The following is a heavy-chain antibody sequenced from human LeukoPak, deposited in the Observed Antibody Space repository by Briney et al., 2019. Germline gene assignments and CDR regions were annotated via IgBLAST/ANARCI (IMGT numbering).Heavy chain of an antibody. CDR1: GFTFSSSW. V-gene: IGHV3-74*01. CDR3: ARRYFDL. Sequence: GGSLRLSCAVSGFTFSSSWMHWVRHAPGKGLVWVSHIKTDGSTTAYADSVKGRFTISRDNAKNTLYLQMNSLRAEDTGVYYCARRYFDLWGRGTLVTVSS. J-gene: IGHJ2*01. CDR2: IKTDGSTT.